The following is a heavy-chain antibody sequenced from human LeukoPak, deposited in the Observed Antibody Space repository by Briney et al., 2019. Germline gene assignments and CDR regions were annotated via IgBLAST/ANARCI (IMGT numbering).Heavy chain of an antibody. CDR3: VRGGDWLFDY. J-gene: IGHJ4*02. CDR2: INHSGST. Sequence: SGTLSLTCAVYGGSFSGYYWSWIRQPPGKGLEWIGEINHSGSTNYNPSLKSRVTISVDKSKNQFSLELNSVTAADTAVYYCVRGGDWLFDYWGQGILVTVSS. D-gene: IGHD2-21*02. CDR1: GGSFSGYY. V-gene: IGHV4-34*01.